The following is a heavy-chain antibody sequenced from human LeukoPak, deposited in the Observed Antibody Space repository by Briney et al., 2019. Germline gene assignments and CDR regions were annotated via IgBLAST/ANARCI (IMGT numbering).Heavy chain of an antibody. CDR3: AVTPSNLSHLDK. Sequence: GASVKVSCKASTDTFINYDINWVRQATGQGLEWIGWMNPNTGNTGYAQNFQGRVTMTRDTSISTAHMELSSLRPEDTAVYYCAVTPSNLSHLDKWGQGTLVTISS. J-gene: IGHJ4*02. V-gene: IGHV1-8*01. CDR2: MNPNTGNT. CDR1: TDTFINYD. D-gene: IGHD4-11*01.